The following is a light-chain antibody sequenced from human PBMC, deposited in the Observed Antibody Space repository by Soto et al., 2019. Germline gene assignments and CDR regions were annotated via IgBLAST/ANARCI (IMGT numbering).Light chain of an antibody. CDR2: GNS. CDR1: SSNIGAGYD. V-gene: IGLV1-40*01. CDR3: QSYDSSLSVVV. J-gene: IGLJ2*01. Sequence: QPVLTQPPSVSGAPGQRVTISCTGSSSNIGAGYDVHWYQQLPGTAHKLLIYGNSNRPSGVPDRFSGSKSGTSASLAITGLQAEDEADYYCQSYDSSLSVVVFGGGTKLTVL.